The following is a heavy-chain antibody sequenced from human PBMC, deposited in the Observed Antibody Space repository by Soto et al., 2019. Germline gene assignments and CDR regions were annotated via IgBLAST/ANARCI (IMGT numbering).Heavy chain of an antibody. Sequence: QVQLVESGGGVVQPGRSLRLSCAASGFTFSSYGMHWVRQAPGKGLEWVAVISYDGSNKYYADYVKGRFTISRDNSKNTLYLQMTSLRAEDTAVYYCAKVRVVVGYFDYWGQGTLVTVSS. CDR2: ISYDGSNK. V-gene: IGHV3-30*18. CDR3: AKVRVVVGYFDY. D-gene: IGHD2-2*01. J-gene: IGHJ4*02. CDR1: GFTFSSYG.